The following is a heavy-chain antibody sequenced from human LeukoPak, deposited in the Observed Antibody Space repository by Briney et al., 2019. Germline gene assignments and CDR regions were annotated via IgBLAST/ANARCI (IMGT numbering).Heavy chain of an antibody. D-gene: IGHD2-2*01. CDR3: ARLNPRYCSSTSRRRDYYYGMDV. Sequence: PSETLSPTCTVSGGSISSYYWSWIRQPPGKGLEWIGYIYYSGSTNYNPSLKSRVTISVDTSKNQFSLKLSSVTAADTAVYYCARLNPRYCSSTSRRRDYYYGMDVWGQGTTVTVSS. J-gene: IGHJ6*02. CDR2: IYYSGST. V-gene: IGHV4-59*12. CDR1: GGSISSYY.